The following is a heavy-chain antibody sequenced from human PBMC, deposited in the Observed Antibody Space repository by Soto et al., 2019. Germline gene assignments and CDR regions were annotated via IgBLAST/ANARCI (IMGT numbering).Heavy chain of an antibody. CDR2: ISGSGGST. J-gene: IGHJ6*02. Sequence: GGSLRLSCAASGFTFSSYAMSWVRQAPGKGLEWVSAISGSGGSTYYADSVKGRFTISRDNSKNTLYLQMNSLRAEDTAVYYCAKLSFGELSEELYYYYGMDVWGQGTTVTVSS. CDR3: AKLSFGELSEELYYYYGMDV. CDR1: GFTFSSYA. V-gene: IGHV3-23*01. D-gene: IGHD3-10*01.